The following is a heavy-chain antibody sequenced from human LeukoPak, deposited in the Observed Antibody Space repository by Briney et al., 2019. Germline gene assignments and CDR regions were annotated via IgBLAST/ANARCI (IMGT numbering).Heavy chain of an antibody. Sequence: SETLSLTCTVSGGSISSGGYYWSWIRQPPGKGLEWIGYIYHSGSTYYNPSLKSRVTISVDRSKNQFSLKLSSVTAADTAVYYCARDLQTYYYDSSGPPVIFGIWGQGTMVTVSS. CDR1: GGSISSGGYY. J-gene: IGHJ3*02. CDR3: ARDLQTYYYDSSGPPVIFGI. D-gene: IGHD3-22*01. V-gene: IGHV4-30-2*01. CDR2: IYHSGST.